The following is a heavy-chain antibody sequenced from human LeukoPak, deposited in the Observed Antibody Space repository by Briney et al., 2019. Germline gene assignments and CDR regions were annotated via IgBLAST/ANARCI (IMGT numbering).Heavy chain of an antibody. J-gene: IGHJ6*03. D-gene: IGHD3-22*01. CDR2: INLDGSEK. V-gene: IGHV3-7*01. Sequence: GGSLRLSCTASGFIFSTSWVTWVRQAPGKGLEWLANINLDGSEKYYVYSVKGRFTISRDNAKNSLYLQMNSLRAEDTAVYYCARDSYYYDSSGYAQGYYYMDVWGKGTTVTIPS. CDR1: GFIFSTSW. CDR3: ARDSYYYDSSGYAQGYYYMDV.